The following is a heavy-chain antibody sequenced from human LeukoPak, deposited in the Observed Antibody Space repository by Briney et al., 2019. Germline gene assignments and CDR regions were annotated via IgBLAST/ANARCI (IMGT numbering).Heavy chain of an antibody. J-gene: IGHJ3*02. D-gene: IGHD4-17*01. CDR2: IYTSGST. CDR1: GGSISSYY. V-gene: IGHV4-4*07. CDR3: ARDLFGDLRSDDAFDI. Sequence: PSEILSLTCTVSGGSISSYYWSWLRQPAGKGLEWIGRIYTSGSTNYNPSPKSRVTMSVDTSKNQFSLKLSSVTAADTAVYYCARDLFGDLRSDDAFDIWGQGTMVTVSS.